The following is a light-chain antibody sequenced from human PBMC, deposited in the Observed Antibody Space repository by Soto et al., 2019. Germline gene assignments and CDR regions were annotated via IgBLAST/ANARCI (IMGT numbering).Light chain of an antibody. CDR1: QGFVYMDGSTY. V-gene: IGKV2-30*01. CDR2: KIS. J-gene: IGKJ5*01. CDR3: MQGTHWPLT. Sequence: DVIMIQSPLFLPVALGQAASISCMSSQGFVYMDGSTYLNWFHQRPGQAPRRLIYKISNRDSGVPDRFSGSGSGTYFTLQISRVEAEDVGIYYCMQGTHWPLTFGQGTRLE.